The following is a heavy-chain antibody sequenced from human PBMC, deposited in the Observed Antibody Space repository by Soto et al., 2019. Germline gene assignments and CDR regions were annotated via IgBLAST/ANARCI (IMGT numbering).Heavy chain of an antibody. CDR1: GGTSNRFA. CDR2: SIPIFGTA. D-gene: IGHD3-16*01. J-gene: IGHJ4*02. Sequence: QVQLVQSGPEVKKPGSSVRVSCKASGGTSNRFAFSWVRQAPGQGLEWMGGSIPIFGTANYAPRLQGRATITADESTSTGYMELSGMRSDYTATYYFATVRGSGGFDSWGQETQVLVSS. CDR3: ATVRGSGGFDS. V-gene: IGHV1-69*01.